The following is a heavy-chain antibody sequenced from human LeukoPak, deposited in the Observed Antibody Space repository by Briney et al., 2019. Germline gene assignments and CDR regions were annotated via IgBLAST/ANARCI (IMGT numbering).Heavy chain of an antibody. CDR1: GFTFSIHS. V-gene: IGHV3-21*01. CDR3: KTQDIVVVPDLEVDYYYMDV. J-gene: IGHJ6*03. CDR2: ISSSSSYI. Sequence: GGSLTLSCAASGFTFSIHSMSCARHPPGEWREWVSSISSSSSYIYHAASVKGRFTIYRDNAKNSLYLQMNSLRAEDTAVYYCKTQDIVVVPDLEVDYYYMDVWGKGTTVTVSS. D-gene: IGHD2-2*01.